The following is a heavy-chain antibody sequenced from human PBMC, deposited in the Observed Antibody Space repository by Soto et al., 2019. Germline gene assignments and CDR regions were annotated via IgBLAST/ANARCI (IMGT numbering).Heavy chain of an antibody. Sequence: LCLSCAGSGYNFGGFWMHWVRQAPGKGLVWVSRIDNGGTNTVYADAVKGRFTISRDNAKNTLYLQMNSLRAEDTAVYYCAKDRGRPDAFNIWCQGTMVTVSS. V-gene: IGHV3-74*01. D-gene: IGHD3-10*01. CDR1: GYNFGGFW. CDR3: AKDRGRPDAFNI. CDR2: IDNGGTNT. J-gene: IGHJ3*02.